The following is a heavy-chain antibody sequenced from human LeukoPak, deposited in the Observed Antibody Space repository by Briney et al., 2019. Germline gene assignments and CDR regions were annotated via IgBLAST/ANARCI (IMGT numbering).Heavy chain of an antibody. CDR1: GFTFDDYA. J-gene: IGHJ4*02. V-gene: IGHV3-9*01. CDR2: ISWNSGSI. Sequence: GRSLRLSCAASGFTFDDYAMHWVRQAPGKGLEWVSGISWNSGSIGYADSVKGRFTISRDNAKNSPYLQMNSLRAEDTALYYCAKDNWATVTTRVDYWGQGTLVTVSS. CDR3: AKDNWATVTTRVDY. D-gene: IGHD4-17*01.